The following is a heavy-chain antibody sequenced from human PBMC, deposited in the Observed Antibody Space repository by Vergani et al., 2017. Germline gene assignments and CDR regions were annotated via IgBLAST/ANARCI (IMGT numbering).Heavy chain of an antibody. D-gene: IGHD3-10*01. V-gene: IGHV4-34*01. CDR2: INHSGST. Sequence: QVQLQQWGAGLLKPSETLSLTCAVYGGSFSGYYWSWIRQPPGKGLEWNGEINHSGSTNYNPSLKSRVTISVDTSKNQFSLKLSSVTAADTAVYYCARGDYYGSGSYYRWGQGTLVTVSS. CDR1: GGSFSGYY. J-gene: IGHJ4*02. CDR3: ARGDYYGSGSYYR.